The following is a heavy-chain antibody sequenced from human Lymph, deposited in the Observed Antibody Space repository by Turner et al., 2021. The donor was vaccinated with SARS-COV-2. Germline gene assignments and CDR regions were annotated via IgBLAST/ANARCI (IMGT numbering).Heavy chain of an antibody. CDR2: IWYDGSNK. Sequence: QVQLVESGGGVVQPGRSLRLSCAASGFTFSSYGMLWVRQAPGKGLEWVAVIWYDGSNKYYADSVKGRFTISRDNSKNTLYLQMNSLRAEDTAVYYCARDDINTLIAAAVPFDYWGQGTLVTVSS. CDR3: ARDDINTLIAAAVPFDY. J-gene: IGHJ4*02. CDR1: GFTFSSYG. V-gene: IGHV3-33*01. D-gene: IGHD6-13*01.